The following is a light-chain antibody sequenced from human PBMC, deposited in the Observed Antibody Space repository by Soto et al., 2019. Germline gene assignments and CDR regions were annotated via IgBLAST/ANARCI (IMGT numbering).Light chain of an antibody. CDR1: QSVSSY. V-gene: IGKV3-11*01. Sequence: EIVLTQSPATLSLSPGERATLSCWASQSVSSYLAWYQQKPGQAPRLLIYDTSNRATGIPARFSGSGSGTDFTLTISSLETEDSAVYYCQQRGNWPPGFTFGPGTKVDIK. J-gene: IGKJ3*01. CDR3: QQRGNWPPGFT. CDR2: DTS.